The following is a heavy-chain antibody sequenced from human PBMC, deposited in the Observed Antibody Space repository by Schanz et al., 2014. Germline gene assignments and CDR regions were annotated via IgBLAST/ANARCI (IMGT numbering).Heavy chain of an antibody. CDR2: IKSDGSST. V-gene: IGHV3-74*02. CDR3: ARPALWFGDNCFDP. Sequence: EMQLLESGGGLAQPGGSLRLSCAASGFTFSSYWMHWVRQVPGKGLVWVSRIKSDGSSTSYADSVKGRFTISRDNAKNTLYLQMNSLRAEDTAVYYCARPALWFGDNCFDPWGQGTLVTVSS. D-gene: IGHD3-10*01. CDR1: GFTFSSYW. J-gene: IGHJ5*02.